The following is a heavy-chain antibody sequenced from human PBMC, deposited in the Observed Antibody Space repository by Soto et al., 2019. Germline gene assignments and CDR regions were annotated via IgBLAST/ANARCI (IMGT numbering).Heavy chain of an antibody. V-gene: IGHV1-8*02. Sequence: ASVKVSCQASGYTFSSYHISWVGQASGQGLEWMGWMNPNSGNTGYAQKFQGRVTMTRNTSISTAYMELSSLRSEDTAVYYCARTLYVLNVDNWGLGSLITVS. CDR2: MNPNSGNT. J-gene: IGHJ4*01. D-gene: IGHD3-10*02. CDR3: ARTLYVLNVDN. CDR1: GYTFSSYH.